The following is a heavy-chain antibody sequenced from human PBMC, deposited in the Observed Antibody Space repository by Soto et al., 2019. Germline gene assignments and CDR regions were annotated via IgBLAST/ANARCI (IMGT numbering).Heavy chain of an antibody. V-gene: IGHV1-2*04. J-gene: IGHJ6*02. Sequence: QVQLVQSGAEVKKPGASVKVSCKASGYTFTGYYMHWVRQAPGQGLEWMGWINPNSGGTNYAQKFQGWVTMTRDTSISTAYMEVSRLRSDDTAVYYCARAGTDYDFWSGYPYYYYYGMDVWGQGTTVTVSS. D-gene: IGHD3-3*01. CDR1: GYTFTGYY. CDR3: ARAGTDYDFWSGYPYYYYYGMDV. CDR2: INPNSGGT.